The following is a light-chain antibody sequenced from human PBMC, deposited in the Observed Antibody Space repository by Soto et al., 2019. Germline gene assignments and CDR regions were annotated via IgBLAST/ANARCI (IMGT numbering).Light chain of an antibody. Sequence: DIVMTQSPLSLPVTPGEPASISCRSSQSLLHSNGYNYLDWYLQKPGQSPQLLIYLGSNRASGVPDRFSGSGSGTDVTLKISRGEAEDVGVYYCMQALQTPPTFGGGTKVEIK. J-gene: IGKJ4*01. V-gene: IGKV2-28*01. CDR3: MQALQTPPT. CDR2: LGS. CDR1: QSLLHSNGYNY.